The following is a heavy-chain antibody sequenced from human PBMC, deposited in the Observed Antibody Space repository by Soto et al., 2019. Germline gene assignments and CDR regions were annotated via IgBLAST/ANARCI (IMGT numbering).Heavy chain of an antibody. Sequence: ASVKVSCKASGYTLTSYAMHWVRQAPGQRLEWMGWINAGNGNTKYSQKFQGRVTITRDTSASTAYMELSSLRSEDTAVYYCARDRGYSSGWYDPHYFDYWGQGTLVTVSS. CDR2: INAGNGNT. CDR3: ARDRGYSSGWYDPHYFDY. CDR1: GYTLTSYA. V-gene: IGHV1-3*01. J-gene: IGHJ4*02. D-gene: IGHD6-19*01.